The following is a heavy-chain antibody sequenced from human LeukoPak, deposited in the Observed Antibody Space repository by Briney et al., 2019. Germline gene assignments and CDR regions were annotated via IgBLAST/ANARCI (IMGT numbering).Heavy chain of an antibody. J-gene: IGHJ6*03. CDR1: GGTFSSYA. CDR3: ASAGVSITMVRGVIIGGGNYYYYYMDV. CDR2: IIPIFGTA. V-gene: IGHV1-69*01. Sequence: GASVKVSCKASGGTFSSYAISWVRQAPGQGLEWMGGIIPIFGTANYAQKFQGRVTITADESTSTAYRELSSLRSEDTAVYYCASAGVSITMVRGVIIGGGNYYYYYMDVWGKGTTVTISS. D-gene: IGHD3-10*01.